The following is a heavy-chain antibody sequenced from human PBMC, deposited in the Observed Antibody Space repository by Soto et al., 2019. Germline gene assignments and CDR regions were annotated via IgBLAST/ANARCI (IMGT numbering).Heavy chain of an antibody. J-gene: IGHJ4*02. Sequence: GASVKVSCKASGGTFSSYAISWVRQAPGQGLEWMGGIIPIFGTANYAQKFQGRVTITADKSTSTAYMELSSLRSEDTAVYYCAREYSYGYPSQNYFDYWGQGTLVTVSS. CDR3: AREYSYGYPSQNYFDY. V-gene: IGHV1-69*06. D-gene: IGHD5-18*01. CDR2: IIPIFGTA. CDR1: GGTFSSYA.